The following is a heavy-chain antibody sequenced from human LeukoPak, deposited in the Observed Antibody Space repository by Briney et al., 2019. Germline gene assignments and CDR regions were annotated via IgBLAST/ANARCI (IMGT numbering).Heavy chain of an antibody. CDR3: ARVTYVDDMLYQYFDY. J-gene: IGHJ4*02. V-gene: IGHV4-38-2*01. CDR2: IFHSGNS. CDR1: SYSISSGSY. D-gene: IGHD4-17*01. Sequence: PSGTLSLTCAVSSYSISSGSYWGWIRQSPGKGLEWVGSIFHSGNSYYNPSLKSRLTMSVDTSKNQFSLKLTSVTAADTALYYCARVTYVDDMLYQYFDYWGQGILVTVSS.